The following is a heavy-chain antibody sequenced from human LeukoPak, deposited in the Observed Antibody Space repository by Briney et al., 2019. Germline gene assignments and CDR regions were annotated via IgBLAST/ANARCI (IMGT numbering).Heavy chain of an antibody. D-gene: IGHD3-10*01. CDR2: IYSSGRP. J-gene: IGHJ6*02. CDR1: GASMSSYY. V-gene: IGHV4-4*07. CDR3: ARERVEGNGSGSYYHYGMDV. Sequence: SETLSLTCTVSGASMSSYYWSWIRQPAGKGLEWIGHIYSSGRPNYNPSLKSRVTMSLDTSKNQFPLKLSSVTAADTAVYYCARERVEGNGSGSYYHYGMDVWGQGTTVTVSS.